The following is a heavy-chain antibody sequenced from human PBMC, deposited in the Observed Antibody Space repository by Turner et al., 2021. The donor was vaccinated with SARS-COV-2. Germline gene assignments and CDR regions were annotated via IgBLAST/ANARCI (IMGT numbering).Heavy chain of an antibody. Sequence: QLQLQESGPGLVKPSDTLSLTCTVSGGSITSSTYYWGWIRQPPGKGLDWIGSIFSSGNTYYNPSLKSRVTISVDTSKNQFSLKLTSVTAADTAVYYCARSYHTYYFDYWGQGTLGTVSS. J-gene: IGHJ4*02. CDR3: ARSYHTYYFDY. CDR2: IFSSGNT. V-gene: IGHV4-39*01. D-gene: IGHD2-2*01. CDR1: GGSITSSTYY.